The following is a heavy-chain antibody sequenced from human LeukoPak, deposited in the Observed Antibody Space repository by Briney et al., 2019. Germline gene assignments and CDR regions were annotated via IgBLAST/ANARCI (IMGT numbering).Heavy chain of an antibody. CDR2: ISYDGSNK. Sequence: GGSLRLSCAASGSTFSSYGMHWVRQAPGKGLEWVAVISYDGSNKYYADSVKGRFTISRDSSQNTLYLQMNSLRLEDTAVYYCGRLMGGYDSYFYGMDVWGQGTTVTVSS. CDR3: GRLMGGYDSYFYGMDV. V-gene: IGHV3-30*03. CDR1: GSTFSSYG. J-gene: IGHJ6*02. D-gene: IGHD5-12*01.